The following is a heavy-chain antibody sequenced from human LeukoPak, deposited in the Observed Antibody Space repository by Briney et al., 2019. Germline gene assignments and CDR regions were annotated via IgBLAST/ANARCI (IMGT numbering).Heavy chain of an antibody. CDR3: ARGGYGSGSRYYYYGMDV. CDR2: IYYSGST. V-gene: IGHV4-59*12. D-gene: IGHD3-10*01. J-gene: IGHJ6*02. Sequence: SETLSLTCTVSGGSISSYYWSWIRQPPGKGLEWIGYIYYSGSTNCNPSLKSRVTISVDKSKNQFSLKLSSVTAADTAVYYCARGGYGSGSRYYYYGMDVWGQGTTVTVSS. CDR1: GGSISSYY.